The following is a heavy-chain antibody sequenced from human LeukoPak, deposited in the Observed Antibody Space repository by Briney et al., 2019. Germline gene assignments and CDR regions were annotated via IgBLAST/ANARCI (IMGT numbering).Heavy chain of an antibody. CDR3: TRDLVGTTAGY. V-gene: IGHV3-73*01. CDR1: GFTFSGAA. J-gene: IGHJ4*02. Sequence: GGSLKLSCAASGFTFSGAAMHWVRQASGKGLEWVGRIRSKANNYATVYAASVKDRFTISRDDSKNMAYLQMNSLKTEDTAVYYCTRDLVGTTAGYWGQGTLVTVSS. D-gene: IGHD1-26*01. CDR2: IRSKANNYAT.